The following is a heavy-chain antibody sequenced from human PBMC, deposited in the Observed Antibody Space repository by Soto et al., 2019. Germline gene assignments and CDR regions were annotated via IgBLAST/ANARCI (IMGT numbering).Heavy chain of an antibody. CDR2: IRSKAYGGTT. CDR3: TQFWSGYYRPDY. V-gene: IGHV3-49*03. Sequence: EVQLVESGGGLVQPGRSLRLSCTASGFTFGDYAMSWFRQAPGKGLEWVGFIRSKAYGGTTEYAASVKGRFTISRDDSKSIAYLQMNSLKTEDTAVYYCTQFWSGYYRPDYWGQGTLVTVSS. J-gene: IGHJ4*02. D-gene: IGHD3-3*01. CDR1: GFTFGDYA.